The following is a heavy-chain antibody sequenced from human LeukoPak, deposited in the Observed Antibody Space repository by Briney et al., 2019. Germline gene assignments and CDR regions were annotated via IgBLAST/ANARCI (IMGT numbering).Heavy chain of an antibody. CDR2: IKQDGSEK. CDR3: AKHQPLWAY. V-gene: IGHV3-7*02. J-gene: IGHJ4*02. CDR1: GFTFSSYW. Sequence: QPGGSLRLSCAASGFTFSSYWMSWVRQAPGKGLEGVANIKQDGSEKHYVDSVKGRFTISTDNTKNSLYLQMNSLRAEDTALYYCAKHQPLWAYWGQGTLVTVSS. D-gene: IGHD2-21*01.